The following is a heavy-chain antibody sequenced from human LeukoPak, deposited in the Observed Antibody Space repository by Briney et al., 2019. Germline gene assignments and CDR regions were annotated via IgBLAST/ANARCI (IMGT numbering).Heavy chain of an antibody. CDR2: IYYSGST. Sequence: SETLSLTCTVSGGSISSYYWSWIRQPPGKGLEWIRYIYYSGSTNYNPSLKSRVTISVDTSKNQCSLKLSSVTAADTAVYYCARDPGTSWYAFDIWGQGTMVTVSS. CDR3: ARDPGTSWYAFDI. CDR1: GGSISSYY. J-gene: IGHJ3*02. V-gene: IGHV4-59*01. D-gene: IGHD2-2*01.